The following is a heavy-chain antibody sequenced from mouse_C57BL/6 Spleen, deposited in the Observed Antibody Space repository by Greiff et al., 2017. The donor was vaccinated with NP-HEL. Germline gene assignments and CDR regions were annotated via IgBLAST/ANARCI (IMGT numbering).Heavy chain of an antibody. D-gene: IGHD1-1*01. CDR3: ARYYGSLDFDY. CDR1: GYAFSSSW. CDR2: IYPGDGDT. Sequence: QVQLQQSGPELVKPGASVKISCKASGYAFSSSWMNWVKQRPGKGLEWIGRIYPGDGDTNYNGKFKGKATLTADKSSSTAYMQLSSLTSEDSAVYFCARYYGSLDFDYWGQGTTLTVSS. V-gene: IGHV1-82*01. J-gene: IGHJ2*01.